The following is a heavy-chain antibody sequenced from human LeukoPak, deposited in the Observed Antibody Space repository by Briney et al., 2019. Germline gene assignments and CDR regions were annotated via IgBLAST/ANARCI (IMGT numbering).Heavy chain of an antibody. V-gene: IGHV1-2*02. CDR2: INPNSGGT. Sequence: ASVKVSCKASGYTFTGYYMHWVRQAPGQGLEWMGWINPNSGGTNYAQKFQGRVTMTRDTSISTAYMELSRLRSDDTAVYYRARDSPPFGGYSTSWAPLHYGGQEPLFTVSS. CDR1: GYTFTGYY. CDR3: ARDSPPFGGYSTSWAPLHY. D-gene: IGHD6-6*01. J-gene: IGHJ4*02.